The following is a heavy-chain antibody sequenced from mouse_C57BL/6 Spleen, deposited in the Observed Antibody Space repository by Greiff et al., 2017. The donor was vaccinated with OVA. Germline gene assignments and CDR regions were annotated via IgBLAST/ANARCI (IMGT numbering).Heavy chain of an antibody. CDR1: GFTFSSYA. CDR3: AREKGVYDGYGDAMDY. CDR2: ISDGGSYT. Sequence: EVQLVESGGGLVKPGGSLKLSCAASGFTFSSYAMSWVRQTPEKRLEWVATISDGGSYTYYPDNVKGRFTISRDNAKNNLYLQMSHLKSEDTAMYYCAREKGVYDGYGDAMDYWGQGTSVTVSS. V-gene: IGHV5-4*01. J-gene: IGHJ4*01. D-gene: IGHD2-3*01.